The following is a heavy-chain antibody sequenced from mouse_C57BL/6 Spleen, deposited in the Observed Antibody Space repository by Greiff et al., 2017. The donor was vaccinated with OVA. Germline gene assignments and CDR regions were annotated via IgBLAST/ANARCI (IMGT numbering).Heavy chain of an antibody. Sequence: QVQLQQSGPELVKPGASVKISCKASGYSFTSYYIHWVKQRPGQGLEWIGWIYPGSGNTKYNEKFKGKATLTADTSSSTAYMQLSSLTSEDSAVYYCARSDGYYRGYAMDYWGQGTSVTVSS. J-gene: IGHJ4*01. D-gene: IGHD2-3*01. CDR1: GYSFTSYY. CDR2: IYPGSGNT. CDR3: ARSDGYYRGYAMDY. V-gene: IGHV1-66*01.